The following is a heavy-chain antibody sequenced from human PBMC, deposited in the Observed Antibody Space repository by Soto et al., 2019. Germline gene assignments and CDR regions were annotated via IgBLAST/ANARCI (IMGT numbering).Heavy chain of an antibody. D-gene: IGHD6-13*01. Sequence: SVKVSCKASGGTFSSYAISWVRQAPGQGLEWMGGIIPIFGTANYAQKFQGRVTITADESTSTAYMELSSLRSEDTAVYYCASTPTPPGYSSSWPLDYWGQGTLVTVSS. J-gene: IGHJ4*02. CDR2: IIPIFGTA. CDR3: ASTPTPPGYSSSWPLDY. CDR1: GGTFSSYA. V-gene: IGHV1-69*13.